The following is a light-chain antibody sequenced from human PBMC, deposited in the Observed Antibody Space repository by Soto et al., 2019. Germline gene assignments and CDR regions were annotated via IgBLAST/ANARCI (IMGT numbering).Light chain of an antibody. CDR3: MQALQTPIT. V-gene: IGKV2-28*01. CDR2: LGS. J-gene: IGKJ5*01. CDR1: QSLLHSNGYNY. Sequence: DIVMTQSPLSLPVTPGEPASISCRSSQSLLHSNGYNYLDWYLQKPGQSPQLLIYLGSNRASGVPDRFSGSGSSTDITLKISRVEAEDVGVYYCMQALQTPITFGQGTRLEIK.